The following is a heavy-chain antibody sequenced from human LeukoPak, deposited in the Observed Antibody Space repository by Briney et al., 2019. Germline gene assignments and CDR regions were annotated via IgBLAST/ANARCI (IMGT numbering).Heavy chain of an antibody. CDR2: IRYDGSNE. V-gene: IGHV3-30*02. Sequence: GGSLRLSCAASEFTFSNFGMHWVRQAPGKGLEWVALIRYDGSNEDYADSVKGRFTISRDNSKNTLYLQMNSLRPEDTALYYCAKDHRYFEFLGKAADYWGPGTMVTVSS. D-gene: IGHD3-9*01. CDR3: AKDHRYFEFLGKAADY. CDR1: EFTFSNFG. J-gene: IGHJ4*02.